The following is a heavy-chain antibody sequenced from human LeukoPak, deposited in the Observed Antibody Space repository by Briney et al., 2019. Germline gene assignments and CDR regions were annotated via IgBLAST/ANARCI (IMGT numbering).Heavy chain of an antibody. J-gene: IGHJ4*02. Sequence: GGSLRLSCAASGFTVSSNYMSWVRQAPGKGLEWVANIKQDGSEKYYVDSVKGRFTISRDDSKNTLYLQMNSLRAEDTAVYYCARERIAAAPLGAGYWGQGTLVTVSS. CDR1: GFTVSSNY. CDR3: ARERIAAAPLGAGY. D-gene: IGHD6-13*01. V-gene: IGHV3-7*01. CDR2: IKQDGSEK.